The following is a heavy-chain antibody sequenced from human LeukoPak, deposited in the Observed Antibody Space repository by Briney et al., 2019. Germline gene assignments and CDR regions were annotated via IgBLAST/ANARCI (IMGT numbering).Heavy chain of an antibody. D-gene: IGHD2-15*01. CDR2: ITSSSSYI. V-gene: IGHV3-21*04. Sequence: PGGSLRLSCAASGFTFSSYNMNWVRQAPGKGPEWVSSITSSSSYIYYADSVKGRFTISRGNAKNSLYLQMNSLRAEDTALYYCARWGYCSGGSCPLYYMDVWGKGTTVTVSS. CDR1: GFTFSSYN. CDR3: ARWGYCSGGSCPLYYMDV. J-gene: IGHJ6*03.